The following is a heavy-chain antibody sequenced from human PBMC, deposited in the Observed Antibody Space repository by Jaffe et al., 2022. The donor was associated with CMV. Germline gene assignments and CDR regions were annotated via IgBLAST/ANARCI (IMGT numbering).Heavy chain of an antibody. D-gene: IGHD2-2*01. Sequence: QVQLVESGGGVVQPGRSLRLSCAASGFTFSSYGMHWVRQAPGKGLEWVAVIWYDGSNKYYADSVKGRFTISRDNSKNTLYLQMNSLRAEDTAVYYCAREPIGYCSSTSCYSVHGTPEVYYYGMDVWGQGTTVTVSS. CDR2: IWYDGSNK. V-gene: IGHV3-33*01. CDR3: AREPIGYCSSTSCYSVHGTPEVYYYGMDV. CDR1: GFTFSSYG. J-gene: IGHJ6*02.